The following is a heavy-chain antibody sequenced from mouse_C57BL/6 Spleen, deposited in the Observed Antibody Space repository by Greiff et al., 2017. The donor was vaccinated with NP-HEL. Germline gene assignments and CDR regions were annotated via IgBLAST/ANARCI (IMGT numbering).Heavy chain of an antibody. D-gene: IGHD2-4*01. CDR2: LYPGNSDT. CDR1: GYTFTSYW. CDR3: TGYDYDDGYLDY. J-gene: IGHJ2*01. V-gene: IGHV1-5*01. Sequence: DVKLQESGTVLARPGASVKMSCKTSGYTFTSYWMHWVKQRPGQGLEWIGSLYPGNSDTSYNQKFKGKAQLTAVQSASTAYMELSRQTKEDSAVYDCTGYDYDDGYLDYWGQGTTLTVSS.